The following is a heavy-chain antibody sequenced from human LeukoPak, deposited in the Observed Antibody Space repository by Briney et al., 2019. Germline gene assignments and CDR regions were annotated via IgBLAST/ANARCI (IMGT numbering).Heavy chain of an antibody. CDR2: IQQDGSEK. CDR3: ARDRGFSYGIDF. D-gene: IGHD5-18*01. CDR1: GFTFTNAW. J-gene: IGHJ4*02. Sequence: GGSLRLSCAASGFTFTNAWMTWVRQAPGKGLEWVANIQQDGSEKYYVDSVKGRFTISRDNAKKSLFLQVSSLRGEDTAVYYCARDRGFSYGIDFWGQGTLVTVSS. V-gene: IGHV3-7*04.